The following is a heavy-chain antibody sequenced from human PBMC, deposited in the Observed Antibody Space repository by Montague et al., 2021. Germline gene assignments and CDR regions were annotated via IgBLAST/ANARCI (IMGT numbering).Heavy chain of an antibody. CDR1: GGSISTTRYY. Sequence: SETLSLTCTVSGGSISTTRYYWGWIRQPPGKGLEFIGVFYYNGSTYHSPSLKSRVTVSIDTSKNKFSLKLSSVTAADTAVYYCARSLYCKGGSCYSGFDPWGQGTLVTVSS. J-gene: IGHJ5*02. CDR3: ARSLYCKGGSCYSGFDP. CDR2: FYYNGST. D-gene: IGHD2-15*01. V-gene: IGHV4-39*01.